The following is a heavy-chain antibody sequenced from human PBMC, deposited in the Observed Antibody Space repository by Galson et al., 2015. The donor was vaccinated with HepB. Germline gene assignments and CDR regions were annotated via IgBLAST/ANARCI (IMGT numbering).Heavy chain of an antibody. CDR1: GFTFSSYW. Sequence: SLRLSCAASGFTFSSYWMHWVRQAPGKGLVWVSRLNTDGSSASYADSVKGRFTISRDNPKNTLYLEMNSLRAEDTAVYYCARDYVWGSYRSNDHDAFDIWGQGTMVTVSS. CDR2: LNTDGSSA. V-gene: IGHV3-74*01. CDR3: ARDYVWGSYRSNDHDAFDI. J-gene: IGHJ3*02. D-gene: IGHD3-16*02.